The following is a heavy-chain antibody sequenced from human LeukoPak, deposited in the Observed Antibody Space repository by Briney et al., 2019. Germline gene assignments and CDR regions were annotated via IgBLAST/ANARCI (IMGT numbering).Heavy chain of an antibody. J-gene: IGHJ6*02. D-gene: IGHD3-22*01. CDR3: ARYHSSGYYSYYYYGMDV. CDR1: GFTFSSYS. Sequence: GGALRLSCAASGFTFSSYSMNWVRQAPGKGLEGVSSISSSSSYIYYADSVKGRFPISRDNAKNSLYLQMNSLRAEDTAVYYCARYHSSGYYSYYYYGMDVWGQGTTVTVSS. V-gene: IGHV3-21*01. CDR2: ISSSSSYI.